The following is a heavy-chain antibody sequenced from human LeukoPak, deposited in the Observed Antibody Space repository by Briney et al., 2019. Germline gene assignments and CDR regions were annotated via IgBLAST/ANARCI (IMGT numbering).Heavy chain of an antibody. CDR2: ISGSGGST. V-gene: IGHV3-23*01. CDR1: GFTFSSYA. D-gene: IGHD3-22*01. Sequence: GGSLRLSCAASGFTFSSYAMSWVRQAPGKGLEWVSGISGSGGSTYYADSVKGRFTISRDNSKNTLYLQMNSLRAEDTAVYYCAKVLRWDSSGGIDYWGQGTLVTVSS. J-gene: IGHJ4*02. CDR3: AKVLRWDSSGGIDY.